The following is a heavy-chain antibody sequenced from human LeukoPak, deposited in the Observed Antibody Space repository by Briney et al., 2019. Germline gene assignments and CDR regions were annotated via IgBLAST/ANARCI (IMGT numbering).Heavy chain of an antibody. V-gene: IGHV4-38-2*02. Sequence: SETLSLNCIVSGYSISSDYCWGWIRQPPRKGLEWIGRITHRGSTYYNPSLKSRVTISVDTSNNHFSLRLSSVTAADTAVYYCARDGGSYYTASSNNWFAPWGQGTLVTVSS. CDR1: GYSISSDYC. CDR2: ITHRGST. J-gene: IGHJ5*02. CDR3: ARDGGSYYTASSNNWFAP. D-gene: IGHD2-2*02.